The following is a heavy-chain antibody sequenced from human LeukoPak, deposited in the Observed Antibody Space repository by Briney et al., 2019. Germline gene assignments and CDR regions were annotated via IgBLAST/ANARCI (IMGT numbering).Heavy chain of an antibody. CDR1: GFTFSSYE. CDR3: TKDRLSGFSGGVIDY. Sequence: PGGSLRLSCAASGFTFSSYEMNWVRQAPGKGLEWVSGISWNSGNMGYADSVKGRFTISRDNAKNSLYLQMSSLRAEDMALYYCTKDRLSGFSGGVIDYWGQGTLVTVSS. V-gene: IGHV3-9*03. D-gene: IGHD6-19*01. CDR2: ISWNSGNM. J-gene: IGHJ4*02.